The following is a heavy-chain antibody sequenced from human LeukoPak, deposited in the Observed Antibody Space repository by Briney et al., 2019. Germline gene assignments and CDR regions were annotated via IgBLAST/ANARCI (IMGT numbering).Heavy chain of an antibody. CDR3: ARGGASSRYFGY. CDR1: GGSIITFY. D-gene: IGHD1-26*01. V-gene: IGHV4-59*01. CDR2: VSYSGDT. Sequence: ASETLSLTCSVSGGSIITFYWSWIRQPPGKGLEWIGFVSYSGDTNYSPSFNGRVTISLDTSKSQFSLNLNSVTAADTAVYFCARGGASSRYFGYWGQGTLVTVSS. J-gene: IGHJ4*02.